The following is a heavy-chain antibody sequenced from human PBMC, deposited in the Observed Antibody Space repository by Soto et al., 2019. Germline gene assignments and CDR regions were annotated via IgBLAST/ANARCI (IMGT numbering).Heavy chain of an antibody. Sequence: QVQLVQSGAEVKKPGSSVKVSCKASGGTFSSCAISWVRQAPGQGLEWIGGIIPLFGTVHYAQKFQGRVTITADESTSTAYMELSSLRSGDTAVYFCARRTREVPTAILSTDWFDPWGQGTLVTVSS. J-gene: IGHJ5*02. CDR2: IIPLFGTV. V-gene: IGHV1-69*01. CDR3: ARRTREVPTAILSTDWFDP. D-gene: IGHD2-2*02. CDR1: GGTFSSCA.